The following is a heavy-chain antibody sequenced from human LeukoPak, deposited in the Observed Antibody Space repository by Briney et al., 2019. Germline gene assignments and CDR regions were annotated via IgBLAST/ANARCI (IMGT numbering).Heavy chain of an antibody. D-gene: IGHD5-18*01. J-gene: IGHJ4*02. CDR3: TRKYTYGYAPVDY. Sequence: PGGSLRLSCAASGFTFFSYTMNWVRQAPGKGLEWVSSISNDNTYIYYADSVKGRFPISRDNAKNSLHLQMNSLGAEDTAVYYCTRKYTYGYAPVDYWGQGTLVTVSS. CDR2: ISNDNTYI. V-gene: IGHV3-21*01. CDR1: GFTFFSYT.